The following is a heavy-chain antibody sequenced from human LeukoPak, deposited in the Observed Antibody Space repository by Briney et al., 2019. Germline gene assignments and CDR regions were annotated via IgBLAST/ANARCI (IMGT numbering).Heavy chain of an antibody. CDR3: ARRRTTCAHGGFHY. Sequence: SETLSLTCAVSGGSFSGYYCSWIRQPPGKGLEWIGEINHSGSTNYNPSLKIRVTISVDTSKNQFSLKLSSVTAADTAVYYCARRRTTCAHGGFHYWGQGTLVTVYS. V-gene: IGHV4-34*01. CDR2: INHSGST. J-gene: IGHJ4*02. D-gene: IGHD1-7*01. CDR1: GGSFSGYY.